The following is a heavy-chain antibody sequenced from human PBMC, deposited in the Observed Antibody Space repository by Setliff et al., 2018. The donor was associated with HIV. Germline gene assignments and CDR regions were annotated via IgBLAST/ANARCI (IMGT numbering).Heavy chain of an antibody. J-gene: IGHJ2*01. CDR2: ISSSGTNI. V-gene: IGHV3-11*04. Sequence: LRLSCAASGFTFSDYYMSWIRQAPGKGLEWVSYISSSGTNIYYVDSVKGRFTISRDNAKNSLYLQMNSLRAEDTALYYCVRDVKGGYFDIWGRGTLVTVSS. CDR1: GFTFSDYY. CDR3: VRDVKGGYFDI. D-gene: IGHD2-15*01.